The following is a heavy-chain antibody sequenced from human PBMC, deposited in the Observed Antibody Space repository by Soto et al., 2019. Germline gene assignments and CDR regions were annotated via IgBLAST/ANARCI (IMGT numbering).Heavy chain of an antibody. V-gene: IGHV4-59*01. D-gene: IGHD5-18*01. J-gene: IGHJ6*03. CDR3: ARGSRYSYGYDVHYYYYMDV. CDR2: IYYSGST. Sequence: QVQLQESGPGLVKPSETLSLTCTVSGGSISSYYWSWIRQPPGKGLEWIGYIYYSGSTNYNSSLKSRVTLSVDTSKNQFSLKLSSVTAADTAVYYCARGSRYSYGYDVHYYYYMDVWGKGTTVTVSS. CDR1: GGSISSYY.